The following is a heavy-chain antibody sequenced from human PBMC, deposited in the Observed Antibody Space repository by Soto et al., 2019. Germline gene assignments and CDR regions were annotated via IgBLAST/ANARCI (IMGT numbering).Heavy chain of an antibody. CDR3: ARIGRFLQRNRYCYDTMDV. CDR1: GYTFTNSA. J-gene: IGHJ6*02. D-gene: IGHD3-3*01. Sequence: QVQLVQSGAEVKKPGASVKVSCKASGYTFTNSAIHWVRQAPGQGLEWMGWINAGNGNTKYSQKFQGRVTISRDTYASTAYMELISLRSEDTAVYFCARIGRFLQRNRYCYDTMDVWGQGTTVSVSS. CDR2: INAGNGNT. V-gene: IGHV1-3*01.